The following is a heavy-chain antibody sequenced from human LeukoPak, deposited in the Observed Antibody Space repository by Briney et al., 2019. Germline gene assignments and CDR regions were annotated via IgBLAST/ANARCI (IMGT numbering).Heavy chain of an antibody. J-gene: IGHJ4*02. CDR1: GFTFSSYW. Sequence: TGGSLRLSCAASGFTFSSYWMNWVRQAPGKGPEWVANIKQDGSEKYYVDSVKGRFTISRDNAKNSLYLQMNSLRAEDTAVYYCARDGSRGYSYGYSDYWGQGTLVTVSS. V-gene: IGHV3-7*01. CDR2: IKQDGSEK. D-gene: IGHD5-18*01. CDR3: ARDGSRGYSYGYSDY.